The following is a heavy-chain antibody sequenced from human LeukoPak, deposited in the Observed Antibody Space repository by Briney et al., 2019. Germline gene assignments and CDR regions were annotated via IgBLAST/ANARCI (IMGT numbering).Heavy chain of an antibody. V-gene: IGHV1-69*06. CDR1: GGTFISYV. D-gene: IGHD6-19*01. CDR3: AMGVGAPEDLAVAADFDY. Sequence: GASVKVSCKASGGTFISYVINWVRQAPGQGLEWMGGIIPIFGTANYARKFQGRVTITADKSTSTAYMELSSLRSEDTAVYYCAMGVGAPEDLAVAADFDYWGQGTLVTVSS. J-gene: IGHJ4*02. CDR2: IIPIFGTA.